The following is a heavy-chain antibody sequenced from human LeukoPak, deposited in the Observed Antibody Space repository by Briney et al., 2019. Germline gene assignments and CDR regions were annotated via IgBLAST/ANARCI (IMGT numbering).Heavy chain of an antibody. D-gene: IGHD6-13*01. Sequence: PGGSLRLSCAASGFTFSSYGMHWVRQAPGKGLEWVAFIRYDGSNKYYADSVKGRSTISRDNSKNTLYLQTNSLRAEDTAVYYCAKDLVAAAGNNWFDPWGQGTLVTVSS. V-gene: IGHV3-30*02. J-gene: IGHJ5*02. CDR2: IRYDGSNK. CDR3: AKDLVAAAGNNWFDP. CDR1: GFTFSSYG.